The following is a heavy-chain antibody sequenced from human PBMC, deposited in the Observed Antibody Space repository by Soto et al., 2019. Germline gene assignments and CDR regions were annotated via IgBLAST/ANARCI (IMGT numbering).Heavy chain of an antibody. D-gene: IGHD4-17*01. V-gene: IGHV5-10-1*01. Sequence: PGESLKISCQGSGYNFASYWITWVRQMPGKGLEWMGRIDPSDSYSSYSPSLQGHVSISADKSISTAYLQWSSLKASDTAMYYCARHGWYYGMDVWGQGTTVTVSS. CDR1: GYNFASYW. J-gene: IGHJ6*02. CDR2: IDPSDSYS. CDR3: ARHGWYYGMDV.